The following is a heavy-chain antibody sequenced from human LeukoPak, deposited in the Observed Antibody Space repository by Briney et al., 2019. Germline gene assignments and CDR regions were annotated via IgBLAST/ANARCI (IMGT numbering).Heavy chain of an antibody. CDR3: ARDSFDYYGMDV. CDR1: GYTFIGYY. V-gene: IGHV1-2*04. J-gene: IGHJ6*02. Sequence: ASVKVSCKASGYTFIGYYIHWVRQAPGQGLEWMGWINPNSGDTSYAQKFQGWVTMTRDTSINTAYVELSRLTSDDTAMYYCARDSFDYYGMDVWGQGTTVTVSS. CDR2: INPNSGDT.